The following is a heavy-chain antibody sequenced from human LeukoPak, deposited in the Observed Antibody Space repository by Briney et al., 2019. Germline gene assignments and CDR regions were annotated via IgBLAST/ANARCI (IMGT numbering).Heavy chain of an antibody. Sequence: PSETLSLTCTVSGGSISSGSYYWSWIRQPAGKGLEWIGRIYTSGSTNYNPSLKSRVTISVDTSKNQFSLKLSSVTAADTAVYYCARTYSTLGATNWFDPWGQGTLVTVSS. CDR2: IYTSGST. D-gene: IGHD1-26*01. J-gene: IGHJ5*02. CDR3: ARTYSTLGATNWFDP. V-gene: IGHV4-61*02. CDR1: GGSISSGSYY.